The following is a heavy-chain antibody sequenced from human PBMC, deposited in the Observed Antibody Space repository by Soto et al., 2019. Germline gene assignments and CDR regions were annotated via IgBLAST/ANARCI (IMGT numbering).Heavy chain of an antibody. CDR3: ARDGSESKYYYMDY. CDR1: GDSISSSNYY. D-gene: IGHD3-10*01. J-gene: IGHJ6*03. V-gene: IGHV4-39*01. CDR2: IFYSGST. Sequence: QLQLQESGPGLVKPSETLSLTCTVSGDSISSSNYYWGWIRQPPGAGLEWIGSIFYSGSTYYNPLLMSRVTISIDTSKNQVSLELNSVTDADTAVYDCARDGSESKYYYMDYWGKGTTVTVSS.